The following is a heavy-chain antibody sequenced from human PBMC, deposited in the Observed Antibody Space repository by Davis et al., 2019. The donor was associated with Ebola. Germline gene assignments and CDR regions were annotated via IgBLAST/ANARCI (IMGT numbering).Heavy chain of an antibody. CDR1: GYNFATYW. D-gene: IGHD2-21*01. Sequence: GESLKISCQYSGYNFATYWIAWMRQMPGKGLEFMGLIYPPDSDTRYSPSFKGQVTISVDRSSNTAYLQWSSLEASDTATYYCARRLALRNDGFDVWGQGTMVSVSS. J-gene: IGHJ3*01. V-gene: IGHV5-51*01. CDR3: ARRLALRNDGFDV. CDR2: IYPPDSDT.